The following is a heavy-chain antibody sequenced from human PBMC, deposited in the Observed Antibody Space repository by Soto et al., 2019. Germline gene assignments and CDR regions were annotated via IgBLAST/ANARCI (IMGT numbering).Heavy chain of an antibody. CDR1: GGSISSGGYS. CDR2: IYHSGST. Sequence: SETLSLTCGVSGGSISSGGYSWSWIRQPPGKGQEWIGYIYHSGSTYYNPSLKSRVTISVDRSKNQFSLKLSSVTAADTAVYYCARVPDVWGQGTTVTVSS. V-gene: IGHV4-30-2*01. CDR3: ARVPDV. J-gene: IGHJ6*02.